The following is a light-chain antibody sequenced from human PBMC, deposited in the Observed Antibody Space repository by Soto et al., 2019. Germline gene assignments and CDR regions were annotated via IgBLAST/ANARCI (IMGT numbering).Light chain of an antibody. Sequence: QSALTQPASVSGSPGQSITISCTGTSSDVGGYNYVSWYQQHPGKAPKLMIYDVSNRPSGVSNRFSGSKSGNTASLTISGLQAEDEADYYCSSYTSSRTEMFGGGTKLTVL. CDR1: SSDVGGYNY. J-gene: IGLJ3*02. CDR2: DVS. V-gene: IGLV2-14*01. CDR3: SSYTSSRTEM.